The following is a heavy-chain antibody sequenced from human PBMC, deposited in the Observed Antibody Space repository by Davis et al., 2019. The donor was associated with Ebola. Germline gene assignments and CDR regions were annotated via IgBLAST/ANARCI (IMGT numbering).Heavy chain of an antibody. D-gene: IGHD5-24*01. J-gene: IGHJ2*01. Sequence: GESLKISCAASGFTFSTYGMHWVRQAPGKGLEWLALIWSDGNKKYDADSVKGRFIISRDNSRDTLYLQLNSLRDEDTAQYYCARDAEDGSGNWFFDFRGRGALVTVSS. V-gene: IGHV3-33*01. CDR1: GFTFSTYG. CDR3: ARDAEDGSGNWFFDF. CDR2: IWSDGNKK.